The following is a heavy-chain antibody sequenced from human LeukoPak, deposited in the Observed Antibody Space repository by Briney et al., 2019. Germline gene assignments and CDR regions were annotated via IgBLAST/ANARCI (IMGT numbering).Heavy chain of an antibody. CDR2: IRGST. CDR3: AKDLGGSTDY. V-gene: IGHV3-23*01. CDR1: GFTFSTYA. D-gene: IGHD5-12*01. Sequence: GGSLRLSCAASGFTFSTYAMTWVRQAPSKGLEWVSLIRGSTYYADSVKGRFTISRDNSQNTLYLQMNSLRAEDTALYYCAKDLGGSTDYWGQGTLVTVSS. J-gene: IGHJ4*02.